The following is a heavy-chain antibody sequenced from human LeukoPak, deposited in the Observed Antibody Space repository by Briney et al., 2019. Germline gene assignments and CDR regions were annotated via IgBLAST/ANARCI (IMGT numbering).Heavy chain of an antibody. J-gene: IGHJ4*02. V-gene: IGHV5-51*01. CDR3: ARQGYNSTWDRYLAY. CDR1: GYSFSNYW. CDR2: IYPGDSDV. Sequence: GESLKIFCKGSGYSFSNYWIGWGRQMPGKGLEWMGIIYPGDSDVRYTPSFQGQVTISADKSISTAYLQWSSLQASDTAMYYCARQGYNSTWDRYLAYWGQGTQVTVSS. D-gene: IGHD6-13*01.